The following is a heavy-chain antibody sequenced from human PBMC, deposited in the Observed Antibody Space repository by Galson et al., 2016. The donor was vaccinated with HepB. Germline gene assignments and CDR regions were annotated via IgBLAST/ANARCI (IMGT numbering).Heavy chain of an antibody. CDR2: ISRGSGYI. D-gene: IGHD6-13*01. Sequence: SLRLSCAASGFTFSTYNMNWVRQAPGKGLEWVSSISRGSGYIYYADSVKGRFTISRDNAKNSLYLHMNSLRVEATAVSFCAREPYSSSWFDCWGQGTLVTVSS. CDR1: GFTFSTYN. J-gene: IGHJ5*01. V-gene: IGHV3-21*01. CDR3: AREPYSSSWFDC.